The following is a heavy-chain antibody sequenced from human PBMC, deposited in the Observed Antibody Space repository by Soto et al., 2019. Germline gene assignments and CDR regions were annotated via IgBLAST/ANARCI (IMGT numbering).Heavy chain of an antibody. CDR2: IYYSGST. CDR1: GGSISSYY. CDR3: AIHQGVATSGVFDI. V-gene: IGHV4-59*08. D-gene: IGHD5-12*01. Sequence: SETLSLTCTVSGGSISSYYWSWIRQPPGKGLEWIGYIYYSGSTNYNPSLKSRVTISVDTSKNQFSLKLSSVTAADTAVYYCAIHQGVATSGVFDIWGQGTMVTVSS. J-gene: IGHJ3*02.